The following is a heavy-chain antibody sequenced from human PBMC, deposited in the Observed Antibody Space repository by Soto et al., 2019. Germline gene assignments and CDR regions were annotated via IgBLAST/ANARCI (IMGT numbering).Heavy chain of an antibody. CDR3: ARVVGSKYGMDV. J-gene: IGHJ6*02. CDR2: INPSGGST. V-gene: IGHV1-46*01. D-gene: IGHD2-2*01. CDR1: GYTFTSYY. Sequence: ASVKVSFKASGYTFTSYYMHWVRQAPGQGLEWMGIINPSGGSTSYAQKFQGRVTMTRDTSTSTVYMELSSLRSEDTAVYYCARVVGSKYGMDVWGQGTTVTVSS.